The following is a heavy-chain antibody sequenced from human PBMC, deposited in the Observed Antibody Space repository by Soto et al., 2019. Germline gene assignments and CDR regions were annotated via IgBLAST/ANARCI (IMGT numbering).Heavy chain of an antibody. CDR1: GGSFSGYY. CDR3: ARGPIGLRLGESDARVFDY. D-gene: IGHD3-16*01. Sequence: PSETLSLTCAVYGGSFSGYYLSWIRQPPGKGLEWIGEINHSGSTNYNPSLKSRVTISVDTSKNQFSLKLSSVTAADTAVYYCARGPIGLRLGESDARVFDYWGQGTLVTVSS. J-gene: IGHJ4*02. CDR2: INHSGST. V-gene: IGHV4-34*01.